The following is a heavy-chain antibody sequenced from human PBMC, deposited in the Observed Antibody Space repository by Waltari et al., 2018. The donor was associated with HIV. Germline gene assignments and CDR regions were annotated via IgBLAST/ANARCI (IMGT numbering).Heavy chain of an antibody. CDR2: IYHSGST. CDR1: GYSIRSGYY. Sequence: QVQLQESGPGLVKPSETLSLTCAVSGYSIRSGYYWGWIRPPPGKGLEWIGSIYHSGSTYYNPSLKSRVTISVDTSKNQFSLKLSSVTAADTAVYYCARDLPCGGDCYSLSGAFDIWGQGTMVTVSS. CDR3: ARDLPCGGDCYSLSGAFDI. V-gene: IGHV4-38-2*02. J-gene: IGHJ3*02. D-gene: IGHD2-21*02.